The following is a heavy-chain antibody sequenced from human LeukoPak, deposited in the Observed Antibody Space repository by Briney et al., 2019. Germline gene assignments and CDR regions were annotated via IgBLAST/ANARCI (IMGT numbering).Heavy chain of an antibody. CDR3: ATVYGRDAYNYNDY. D-gene: IGHD5-24*01. J-gene: IGHJ4*02. CDR1: GFTFSNYW. CDR2: INADGRST. V-gene: IGHV3-74*01. Sequence: PGGSLRLSCAASGFTFSNYWMHWVRQAPGKGLVWVSRINADGRSTDYADSVRGRFTVFRDNAKNTLYLQMSSLRAEDTAIYYCATVYGRDAYNYNDYWGQGTLVTVSS.